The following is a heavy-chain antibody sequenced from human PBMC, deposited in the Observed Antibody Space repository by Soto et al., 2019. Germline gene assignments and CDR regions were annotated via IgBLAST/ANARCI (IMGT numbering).Heavy chain of an antibody. CDR2: IWYDGSNK. CDR1: GFTFSSYG. Sequence: PGGSMRLSCAASGFTFSSYGMHWVRQAPGKGLEWVAVIWYDGSNKYYADSVKGRFTISRDNSKNTLYLQMNSLRAEDTAVYYCAREGLPGFVTMVRGVMDVWGKGTTVTVSS. J-gene: IGHJ6*04. D-gene: IGHD3-10*01. V-gene: IGHV3-33*01. CDR3: AREGLPGFVTMVRGVMDV.